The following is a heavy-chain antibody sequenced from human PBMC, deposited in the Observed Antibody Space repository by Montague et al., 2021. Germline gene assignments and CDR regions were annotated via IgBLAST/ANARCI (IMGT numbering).Heavy chain of an antibody. CDR1: GASITSNIYY. Sequence: SETLSLTCTVSGASITSNIYYWGWTRQSPGKGLEWIGSIYYSGNSFYHPSLKSRITMAVDTSKNQFSLKLSSVTAADTAIYYCARVFSSWYVGWFDPWGQGTLVTVSS. J-gene: IGHJ5*02. V-gene: IGHV4-39*07. CDR2: IYYSGNS. D-gene: IGHD6-13*01. CDR3: ARVFSSWYVGWFDP.